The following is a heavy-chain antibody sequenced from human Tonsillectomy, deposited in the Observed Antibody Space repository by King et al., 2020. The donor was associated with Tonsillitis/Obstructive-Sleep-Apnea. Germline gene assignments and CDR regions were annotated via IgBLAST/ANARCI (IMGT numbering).Heavy chain of an antibody. V-gene: IGHV4-34*01. Sequence: VQLQQWGAGLLKPSETLSLTCAVYGGSFSGYYWSWIRQPPGKGLEWIGEINHSGSTNYNPSLKSRVTISVDTSKNQFSLKVSPVTAADTAVYYCDRGYYDFWSGYYTSKTSNNWFDTWGQGTLVTVSS. CDR2: INHSGST. CDR3: DRGYYDFWSGYYTSKTSNNWFDT. CDR1: GGSFSGYY. D-gene: IGHD3-3*01. J-gene: IGHJ5*02.